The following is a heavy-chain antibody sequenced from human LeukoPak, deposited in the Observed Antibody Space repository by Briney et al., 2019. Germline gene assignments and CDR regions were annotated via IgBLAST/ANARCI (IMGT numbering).Heavy chain of an antibody. V-gene: IGHV3-9*01. D-gene: IGHD5-24*01. J-gene: IGHJ2*01. CDR1: GFNFDDYD. CDR2: INWKTGNG. CDR3: TRRAARWQFDL. Sequence: SGRSLRLSCAVSGFNFDDYDMHWVRQAPGRGLEWVSGINWKTGNGIYADSVKGRFTISRDNAKNSLYLQMSSLRAEDTALYYCTRRAARWQFDLWGRGTLLTVSS.